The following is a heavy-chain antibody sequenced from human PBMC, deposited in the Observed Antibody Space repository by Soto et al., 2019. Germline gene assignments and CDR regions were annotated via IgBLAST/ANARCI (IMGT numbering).Heavy chain of an antibody. V-gene: IGHV1-18*01. CDR3: AGYGSGSSVAQFAY. Sequence: YTCTTSRVDRKRVAHGQGLEWMGWISAYNGNTNYAQKLQGRVTMTTDTSTSTAYMELRSLRSDDTHVFYCAGYGSGSSVAQFAYWGQRTLVTVTS. CDR2: ISAYNGNT. J-gene: IGHJ4*02. CDR1: YTCTTSR. D-gene: IGHD3-10*01.